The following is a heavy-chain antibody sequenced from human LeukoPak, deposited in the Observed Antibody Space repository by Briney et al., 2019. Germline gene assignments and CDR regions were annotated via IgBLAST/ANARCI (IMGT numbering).Heavy chain of an antibody. J-gene: IGHJ4*02. Sequence: ASVKVSCKASGYTFINYGISWVRQAPGQGLEWMGWISRYTGNTNYALQLQGRVTMTTDTSTSTAYMELRSLRSDDTAVYYCAPTPLSGSYYMGLVYWGQGTLVTVSS. V-gene: IGHV1-18*01. CDR1: GYTFINYG. CDR3: APTPLSGSYYMGLVY. CDR2: ISRYTGNT. D-gene: IGHD1-26*01.